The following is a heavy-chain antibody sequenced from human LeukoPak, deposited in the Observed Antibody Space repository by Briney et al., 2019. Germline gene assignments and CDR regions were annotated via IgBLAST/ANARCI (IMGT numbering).Heavy chain of an antibody. D-gene: IGHD4-23*01. CDR3: ARENNDYGSKKAFDY. V-gene: IGHV4-30-4*01. J-gene: IGHJ4*02. Sequence: SETLSLTCAVSGGSSRSGDYFWSWIRQPPGKGLEWIGHIHYSGNTYYNPSLKSRVSRSVATSKHQFSLKLSSVTAADTAVYYCARENNDYGSKKAFDYWGQGTLVTVSS. CDR1: GGSSRSGDYF. CDR2: IHYSGNT.